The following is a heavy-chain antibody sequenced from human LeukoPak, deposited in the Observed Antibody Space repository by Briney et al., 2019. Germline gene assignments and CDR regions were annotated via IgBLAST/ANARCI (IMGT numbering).Heavy chain of an antibody. D-gene: IGHD3/OR15-3a*01. CDR3: ARGRDWLRWFDP. CDR1: GYTFTNYD. CDR2: MNPNSGNT. V-gene: IGHV1-8*01. Sequence: ASVKVSCKASGYTFTNYDIKWVRQATGQGLEWLGWMNPNSGNTGYAQKFQGRVTITRNTSISTAYMELSSLTSEDTAVYYCARGRDWLRWFDPWGQGTLVTVSS. J-gene: IGHJ5*02.